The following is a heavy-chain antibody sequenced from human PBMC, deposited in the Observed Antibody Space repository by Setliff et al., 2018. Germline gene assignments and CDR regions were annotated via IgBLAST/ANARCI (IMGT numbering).Heavy chain of an antibody. D-gene: IGHD3-10*01. CDR2: FYHSASS. CDR3: ARSHYYASGNSHYYYMDV. Sequence: NPSETLSLTCTVSGGSISSDYWSWIRQPPGKALEWIGYFYHSASSNYNPSLKGRVTMSADTSKNQLYLSLTSVSVADTAMYYCARSHYYASGNSHYYYMDVWGKGTEVTVSS. CDR1: GGSISSDY. V-gene: IGHV4-59*08. J-gene: IGHJ6*03.